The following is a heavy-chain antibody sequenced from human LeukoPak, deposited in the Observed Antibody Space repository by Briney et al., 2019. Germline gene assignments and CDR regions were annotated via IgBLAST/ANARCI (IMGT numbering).Heavy chain of an antibody. D-gene: IGHD1-1*01. CDR1: GGSISSYY. Sequence: WETLSLTCTVSGGSISSYYWSWIRQPPGKGLEWIGHIYGSGSTNYNPSLKSRVTLSVDTSKNQFSLKLSSVTAADTAVYYWAREGTSGTHLNWFDPWGQGTLVTVSS. CDR3: AREGTSGTHLNWFDP. V-gene: IGHV4-59*01. CDR2: IYGSGST. J-gene: IGHJ5*02.